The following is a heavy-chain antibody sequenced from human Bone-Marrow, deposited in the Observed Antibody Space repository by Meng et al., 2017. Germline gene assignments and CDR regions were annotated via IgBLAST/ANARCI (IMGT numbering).Heavy chain of an antibody. V-gene: IGHV1-69*10. CDR1: GGTFSDYS. CDR2: IIPTLGQT. J-gene: IGHJ4*02. D-gene: IGHD2-15*01. Sequence: SVKVSCKASGGTFSDYSLSWVRQGPEQGFEWMAGIIPTLGQTTYAQSFQGRVTITADDSTSTVYMELSSLRSEDTAVYYCARGPDPGGYCSGGSCYSPFDYWGQGTLVTVSS. CDR3: ARGPDPGGYCSGGSCYSPFDY.